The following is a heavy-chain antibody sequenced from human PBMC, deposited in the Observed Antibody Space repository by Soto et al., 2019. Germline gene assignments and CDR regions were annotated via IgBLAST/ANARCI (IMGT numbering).Heavy chain of an antibody. J-gene: IGHJ5*02. CDR2: INPATGDT. Sequence: QVHLVQSGAEVQKPGASVRISCQASGYAFTTSAIHWVRQAPGQSLEWMGWINPATGDTKYSQNVRGRVTFALDTSETTVYMDLRSLASHDTAVYYCARGSGRSKLLPFYFDPWGQGTQVTVSS. CDR3: ARGSGRSKLLPFYFDP. V-gene: IGHV1-3*01. CDR1: GYAFTTSA. D-gene: IGHD1-26*01.